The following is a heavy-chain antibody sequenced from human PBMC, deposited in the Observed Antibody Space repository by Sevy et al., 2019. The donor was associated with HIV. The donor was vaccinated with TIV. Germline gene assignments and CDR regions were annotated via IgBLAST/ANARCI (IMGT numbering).Heavy chain of an antibody. D-gene: IGHD2-15*01. Sequence: GGSLRLSCAASGFTFSSYAMNWVRQAPGKGLEWVSAISGRGGSTYYADSVEGRFTISRDNSKNTPYLQMNSLRVEDTAVYYCTKAPPGHCSSGSCPRAYYYYGMDVWGQGTTVTVSS. V-gene: IGHV3-23*01. CDR2: ISGRGGST. J-gene: IGHJ6*02. CDR3: TKAPPGHCSSGSCPRAYYYYGMDV. CDR1: GFTFSSYA.